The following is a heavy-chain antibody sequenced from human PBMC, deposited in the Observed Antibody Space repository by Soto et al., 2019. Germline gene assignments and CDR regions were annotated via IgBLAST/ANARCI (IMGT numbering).Heavy chain of an antibody. CDR3: ATNFDLLYDDGMDV. V-gene: IGHV3-33*01. CDR2: IWYDGSNK. CDR1: GFTFSSYG. D-gene: IGHD1-1*01. Sequence: AGGSLRLSCAASGFTFSSYGMHWVRQAPGKGLEWVAGIWYDGSNKYYADSVKGRFTISRDNSKNTLYLQMNSLRAEDTAVYYCATNFDLLYDDGMDVWTQGTTVTVSS. J-gene: IGHJ6*02.